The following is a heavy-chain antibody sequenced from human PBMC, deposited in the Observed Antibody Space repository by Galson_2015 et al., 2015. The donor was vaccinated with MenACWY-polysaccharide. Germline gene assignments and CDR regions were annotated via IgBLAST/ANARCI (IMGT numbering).Heavy chain of an antibody. D-gene: IGHD2-15*01. CDR1: GIRFSGSG. Sequence: SLRLSCAASGIRFSGSGMHWVRQAPGKGLEWVAAIQYDGSQIVYADSVKGRFTVSRDNSKNTLYLEMNSLRAEDTAVYYCAREGSRIVFHAFDVWGQGTMVIVSS. J-gene: IGHJ3*01. CDR3: AREGSRIVFHAFDV. CDR2: IQYDGSQI. V-gene: IGHV3-33*05.